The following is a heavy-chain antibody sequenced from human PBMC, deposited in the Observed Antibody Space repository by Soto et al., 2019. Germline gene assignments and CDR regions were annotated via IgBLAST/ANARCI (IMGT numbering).Heavy chain of an antibody. V-gene: IGHV3-23*01. J-gene: IGHJ4*02. CDR2: VSGRGGST. Sequence: EVQLLESGGGLVQPGGSLRLSCAASGFTFSSYAISWVRQAPGKWLEWDSAVSGRGGSTYNADSVQGRFTISRDNSNSTLYRQLNSLRAADTAVYYCAKEFQDIVVVVAAPYANWGQGTLVTVSS. CDR3: AKEFQDIVVVVAAPYAN. D-gene: IGHD2-15*01. CDR1: GFTFSSYA.